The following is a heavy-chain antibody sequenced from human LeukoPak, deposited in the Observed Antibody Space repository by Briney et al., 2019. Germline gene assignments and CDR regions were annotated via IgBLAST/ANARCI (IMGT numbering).Heavy chain of an antibody. CDR3: ARSPWELSPTNNWFDP. CDR2: IIPIFGTA. CDR1: GGTFSSYA. D-gene: IGHD3-16*02. Sequence: ASVKVSCKASGGTFSSYAIGWVRQAPGQGLEWMGGIIPIFGTANYAQKFQGRTADESTSTAYMELSSLRSEDTAVYYCARSPWELSPTNNWFDPWGQGTLVTVSS. V-gene: IGHV1-69*13. J-gene: IGHJ5*02.